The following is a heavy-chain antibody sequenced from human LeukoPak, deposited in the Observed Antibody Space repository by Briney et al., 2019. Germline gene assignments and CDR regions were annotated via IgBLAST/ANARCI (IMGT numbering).Heavy chain of an antibody. Sequence: GGSLRLSCAASGFTVSSNYMSWVRQAPGKGLEWVSVIYSGGSTYYADSVKGRFTISRDNSKNTLYLQMNSLRAEDTAVYYCATDRIQLWLKVLDYWGQGTLVTVSS. CDR3: ATDRIQLWLKVLDY. V-gene: IGHV3-53*01. CDR2: IYSGGST. D-gene: IGHD5-18*01. J-gene: IGHJ4*02. CDR1: GFTVSSNY.